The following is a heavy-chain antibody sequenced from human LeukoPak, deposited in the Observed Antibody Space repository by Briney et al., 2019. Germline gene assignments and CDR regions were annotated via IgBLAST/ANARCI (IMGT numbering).Heavy chain of an antibody. D-gene: IGHD2-21*02. J-gene: IGHJ5*02. V-gene: IGHV4-39*07. Sequence: SETLSLTCTVSGGSISSKSYYCGGIRPPPGRCLVWVGRIYYSGSTYYTPSLKSRVTISVDTSKNQFSLKLSSVTAADTAVFYCARALAYCGGDCYWNNWFDPWGQGTLVTVSS. CDR2: IYYSGST. CDR1: GGSISSKSYY. CDR3: ARALAYCGGDCYWNNWFDP.